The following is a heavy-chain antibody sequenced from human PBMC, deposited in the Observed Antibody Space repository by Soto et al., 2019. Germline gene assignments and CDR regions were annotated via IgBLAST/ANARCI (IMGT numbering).Heavy chain of an antibody. J-gene: IGHJ3*02. V-gene: IGHV3-74*01. Sequence: EVRLVESGGGLVQPGGSLRLSCAASGFTFSSYWMHWVRQAPGQGLVWVSRINSDGSSTTYADSVKGRFTISRDNAKNTMYLQMNSLRAEDTAVYYCARDLGYSSRWYNAFDIWGQGTMVTVSS. CDR3: ARDLGYSSRWYNAFDI. CDR2: INSDGSST. CDR1: GFTFSSYW. D-gene: IGHD6-13*01.